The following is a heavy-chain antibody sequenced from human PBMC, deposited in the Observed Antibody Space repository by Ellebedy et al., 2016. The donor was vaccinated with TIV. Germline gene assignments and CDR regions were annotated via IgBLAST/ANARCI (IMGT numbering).Heavy chain of an antibody. CDR2: INHSGST. Sequence: SETLSLTCAVYGGSFSGYYWSWIRQPPGKGLEWIGEINHSGSTNYNNPSLKSRVTISVDTSKNQFSLKLSSVTAADTAVYYCARGSGFAVGGDYFDYWGQGTLVTVSS. CDR1: GGSFSGYY. CDR3: ARGSGFAVGGDYFDY. V-gene: IGHV4-34*01. J-gene: IGHJ4*02. D-gene: IGHD3-16*01.